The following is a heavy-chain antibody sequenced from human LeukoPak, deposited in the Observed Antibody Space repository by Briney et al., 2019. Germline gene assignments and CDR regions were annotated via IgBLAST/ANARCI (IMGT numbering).Heavy chain of an antibody. D-gene: IGHD6-19*01. V-gene: IGHV4-39*01. J-gene: IGHJ4*02. Sequence: SETLSLTCTVSGGSISNSNYYRGWIRQPPGKGLEWIGGAYYSGTTYYSPSLKSRVTISVDTSRNHFSLNLNSATAADTAVYYCARHSSSAWYYYFDYWGQGSFVTVSS. CDR1: GGSISNSNYY. CDR2: AYYSGTT. CDR3: ARHSSSAWYYYFDY.